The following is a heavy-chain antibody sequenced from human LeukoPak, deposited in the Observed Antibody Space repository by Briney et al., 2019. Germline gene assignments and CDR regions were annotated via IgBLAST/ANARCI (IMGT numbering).Heavy chain of an antibody. CDR2: ISTNTGNP. J-gene: IGHJ5*02. Sequence: ASVKVSCKASGYTFTSYGISWVRQAPGQGLEWMGWISTNTGNPTYAQGFTGRFVFSLDTSVSTAYLQISSLKAEDTAVYYCAREEGLLWFGELLDNWFDPWGQGTLVTVSS. CDR3: AREEGLLWFGELLDNWFDP. D-gene: IGHD3-10*01. CDR1: GYTFTSYG. V-gene: IGHV7-4-1*02.